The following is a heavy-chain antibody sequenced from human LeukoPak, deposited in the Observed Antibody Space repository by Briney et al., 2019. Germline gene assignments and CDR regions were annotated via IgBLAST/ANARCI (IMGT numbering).Heavy chain of an antibody. CDR2: INHSGST. CDR1: GGSFSGYY. V-gene: IGHV4-34*01. Sequence: SETLSLTCAVYGGSFSGYYWSWIRQPPGKGLEWIGEINHSGSTNYNPSLKSRVTISVDTSKNQFSLKPSSVTAADTAVYYCGVRFDYWGQGTLVTVSS. CDR3: GVRFDY. J-gene: IGHJ4*02.